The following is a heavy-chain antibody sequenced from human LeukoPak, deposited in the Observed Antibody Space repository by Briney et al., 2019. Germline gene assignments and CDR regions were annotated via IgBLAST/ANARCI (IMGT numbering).Heavy chain of an antibody. CDR2: ISGSGGST. CDR3: ARDRNQGIAAAGTEYMDV. V-gene: IGHV3-23*01. CDR1: GFTFSSYA. J-gene: IGHJ6*03. D-gene: IGHD6-13*01. Sequence: GGSLRLSCAASGFTFSSYAMSWVRQAPGKGLEWVSAISGSGGSTYYADSVKGRFTISRDNSKNTLYLQMNSLRAEDTAVYYCARDRNQGIAAAGTEYMDVWGKGTTVTVSS.